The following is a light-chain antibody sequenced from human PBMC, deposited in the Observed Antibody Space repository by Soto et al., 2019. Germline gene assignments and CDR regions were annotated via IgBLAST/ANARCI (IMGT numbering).Light chain of an antibody. CDR3: AAWDDSLNGVV. CDR1: SSNIGSHT. J-gene: IGLJ2*01. V-gene: IGLV1-44*01. CDR2: SNT. Sequence: QSVLTQPPSASGTPGQTIGISCSGGSSNIGSHTVNWYQQLPGTAPRLLIYSNTQRPSGVPDRFSGSKSGTSASLAISGPQSEYEGDYFCAAWDDSLNGVVVGGGTKLTVL.